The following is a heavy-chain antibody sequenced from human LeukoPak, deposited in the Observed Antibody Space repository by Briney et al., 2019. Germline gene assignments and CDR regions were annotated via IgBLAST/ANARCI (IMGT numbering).Heavy chain of an antibody. CDR2: IIPIFGTA. CDR1: GGTFSSYA. D-gene: IGHD1-26*01. V-gene: IGHV1-69*05. Sequence: SVKVSCKASGGTFSSYAISWVRQAPGQGLEWMGGIIPIFGTANYAQKFQGRVTITTDESTSTAYMELSSLRSEDTAVYYCATARASGSYGGYYYYYYMDVWGKGTTVTLSS. CDR3: ATARASGSYGGYYYYYYMDV. J-gene: IGHJ6*03.